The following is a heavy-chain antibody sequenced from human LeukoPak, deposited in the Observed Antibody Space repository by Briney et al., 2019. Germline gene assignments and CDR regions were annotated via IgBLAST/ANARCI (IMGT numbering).Heavy chain of an antibody. V-gene: IGHV1-2*02. D-gene: IGHD1-7*01. CDR1: GYTFTGYY. CDR3: ARDRGPELELPSDYYYMDV. J-gene: IGHJ6*03. CDR2: INPNSGGT. Sequence: ASVKVSCKASGYTFTGYYMHWVRRAAGQGLEWMGWINPNSGGTNYAQQFQGRVTMTRDTSIRTAYMELSRLRADDTAVYYFARDRGPELELPSDYYYMDVWGKGTTVTVSS.